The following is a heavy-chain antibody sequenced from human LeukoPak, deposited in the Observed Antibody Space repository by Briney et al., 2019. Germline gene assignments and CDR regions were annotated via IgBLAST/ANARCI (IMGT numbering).Heavy chain of an antibody. Sequence: ASVKVSCKASGYTFTSYGISWVRQAPGQGLEWMGWISAYNGNTNYAQKLQGRVTMTTDTSTSTAYMELRSLRYDDTAVYYCARDGDYDILTGRASNYYMDVWGKGTTVTVSS. J-gene: IGHJ6*03. CDR3: ARDGDYDILTGRASNYYMDV. CDR2: ISAYNGNT. D-gene: IGHD3-9*01. CDR1: GYTFTSYG. V-gene: IGHV1-18*01.